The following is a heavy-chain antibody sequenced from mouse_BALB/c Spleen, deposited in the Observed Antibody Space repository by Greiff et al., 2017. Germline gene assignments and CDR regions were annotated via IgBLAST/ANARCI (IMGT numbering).Heavy chain of an antibody. CDR2: ISYSGST. D-gene: IGHD2-4*01. V-gene: IGHV3-8*02. Sequence: EVKLEESGPSLVKPSQTLSLTCSVTGDSITSGYWNWIRKFPGNKLEYMGYISYSGSTYYNPSLKSRISITRDTSKNQYYLQLNSVTTEDTATYYCARAYDYDGLAWFAYWGQGTLVTVSA. CDR3: ARAYDYDGLAWFAY. J-gene: IGHJ3*01. CDR1: GDSITSGY.